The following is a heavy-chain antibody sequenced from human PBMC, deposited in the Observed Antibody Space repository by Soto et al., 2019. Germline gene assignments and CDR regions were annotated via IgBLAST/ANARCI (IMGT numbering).Heavy chain of an antibody. CDR3: ARHTPAISISDH. CDR1: GYSFTSYW. J-gene: IGHJ4*02. Sequence: PGESLKISCKGSGYSFTSYWIGWVRQMPGKGLEWMGIIYPGDSDTRYSPSFQGQVTISADKSISTAYLQWSSLKAADMAVYYCARHTPAISISDHWGQGTLVTVSS. CDR2: IYPGDSDT. D-gene: IGHD2-15*01. V-gene: IGHV5-51*01.